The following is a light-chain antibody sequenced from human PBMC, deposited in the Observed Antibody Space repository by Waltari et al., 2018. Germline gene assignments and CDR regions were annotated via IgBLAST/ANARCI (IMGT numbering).Light chain of an antibody. V-gene: IGKV3-20*01. Sequence: EIVLTQSPGTLSLSPGERATLSCRASQSVRSGYFAWYQQKPGQAPKLLIYAASSRAAGVPDRFSGSESGTDFTLTVSRLEPEDFAVYYCHQYGSAPPYTFGQGTRLEIK. CDR1: QSVRSGY. CDR3: HQYGSAPPYT. CDR2: AAS. J-gene: IGKJ2*01.